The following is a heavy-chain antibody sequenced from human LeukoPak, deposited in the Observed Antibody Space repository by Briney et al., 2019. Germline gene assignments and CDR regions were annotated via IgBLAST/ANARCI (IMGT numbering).Heavy chain of an antibody. D-gene: IGHD2-15*01. Sequence: ASVKVSCKASGYTFTGYYMHRVRQAPGQGLEWMGWINPNSGGTNYAQKSQGWVTMTRDTSISTAYMELSRLRSDDTAVYYCARDSHQGGYCSGGSCYSPFDYWGQGTLVTVSS. J-gene: IGHJ4*02. CDR3: ARDSHQGGYCSGGSCYSPFDY. CDR1: GYTFTGYY. V-gene: IGHV1-2*04. CDR2: INPNSGGT.